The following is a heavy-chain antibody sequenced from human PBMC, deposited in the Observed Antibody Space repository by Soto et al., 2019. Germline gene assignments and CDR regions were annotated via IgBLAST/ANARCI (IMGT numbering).Heavy chain of an antibody. D-gene: IGHD2-15*01. V-gene: IGHV1-18*04. CDR2: VRTYNGNT. Sequence: QIQLVQSGAEVKKPGASVKVSCETSGYTFSDYGISWVRQAPGQGLEWMGWVRTYNGNTNTAQKFQGRVTMTTHTSTRTAYMDLTGLRLDDTAIYYCARVDRRAWWAFDSWGQGTLVTVSS. CDR3: ARVDRRAWWAFDS. J-gene: IGHJ4*02. CDR1: GYTFSDYG.